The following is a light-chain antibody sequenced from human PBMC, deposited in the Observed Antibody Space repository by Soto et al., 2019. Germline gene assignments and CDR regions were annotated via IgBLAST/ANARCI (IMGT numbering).Light chain of an antibody. CDR3: QQSYSSPFT. V-gene: IGKV1-39*01. CDR2: AAS. J-gene: IGKJ3*01. CDR1: QSISSY. Sequence: DIQMNQSPSSLSASVGDRVTITCRASQSISSYLNWYQQKPGKAPNLLIYAASSLQSGVPSKFSGSGSGTDFTLTISSLQPEDFATYYCQQSYSSPFTCGPGTKVDIK.